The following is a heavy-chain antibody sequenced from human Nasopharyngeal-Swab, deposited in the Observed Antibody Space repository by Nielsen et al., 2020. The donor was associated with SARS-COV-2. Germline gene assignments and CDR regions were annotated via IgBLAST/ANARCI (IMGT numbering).Heavy chain of an antibody. D-gene: IGHD4-17*01. Sequence: ASVKVSCKVSGYTLTELSMHWVRQAPGKGLEWMGGFDPEDGETIYARKFQGRVTMTEDTSTDTAYMELSSLRSEDTAVYYCATGDPTVTTSNWFDPWGQGTLVTVSS. V-gene: IGHV1-24*01. CDR3: ATGDPTVTTSNWFDP. CDR2: FDPEDGET. J-gene: IGHJ5*02. CDR1: GYTLTELS.